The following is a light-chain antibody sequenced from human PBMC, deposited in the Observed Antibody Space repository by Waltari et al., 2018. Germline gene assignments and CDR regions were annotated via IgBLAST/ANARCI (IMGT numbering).Light chain of an antibody. Sequence: QSVLTQPPSTSGTPGQRVTISCSGSNYKIGSNTVHWYQQLPGTPPIVLIDRFNRRPSGVPSLFSCSKSVTSASLVISVLRSEDEADYYCAAWDDSLNGHWVFGGGTKLTVL. CDR3: AAWDDSLNGHWV. CDR2: RFN. CDR1: NYKIGSNT. J-gene: IGLJ3*02. V-gene: IGLV1-44*01.